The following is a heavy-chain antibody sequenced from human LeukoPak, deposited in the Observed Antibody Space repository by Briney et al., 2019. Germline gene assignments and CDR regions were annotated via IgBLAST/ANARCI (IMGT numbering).Heavy chain of an antibody. V-gene: IGHV1-18*01. J-gene: IGHJ4*02. Sequence: ASVKVSCKASGYTFTSYGISWVRQAPGQGLEWMGWISAYNGNTNYAQKFQGRVTMTRDTSISTAYMELSRLRSDDTAVYYCARVSNYGSGLLDYWGQGTLVTVSS. D-gene: IGHD3-10*01. CDR2: ISAYNGNT. CDR3: ARVSNYGSGLLDY. CDR1: GYTFTSYG.